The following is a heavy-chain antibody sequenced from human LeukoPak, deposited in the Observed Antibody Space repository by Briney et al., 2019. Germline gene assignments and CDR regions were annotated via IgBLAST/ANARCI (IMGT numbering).Heavy chain of an antibody. D-gene: IGHD6-19*01. CDR1: GFTFSRYD. CDR3: ASQYSSGWYGVGYFDY. Sequence: GSLRLSCAASGFTFSRYDLSWIRQPPGKGLEWIGYIYYSGNTNYNPSLKSRVTISVDTSKNQFSLKLSSVTAADTAVYYCASQYSSGWYGVGYFDYWGQGTLVTVSS. CDR2: IYYSGNT. V-gene: IGHV4-59*08. J-gene: IGHJ4*02.